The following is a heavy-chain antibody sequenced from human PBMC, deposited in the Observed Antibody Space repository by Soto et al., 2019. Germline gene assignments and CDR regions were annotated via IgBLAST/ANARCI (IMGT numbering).Heavy chain of an antibody. CDR2: ISGSDGKT. Sequence: PGGSLKISCAGSGFSFGSYALSWGRQAPGKGLEWVSTISGSDGKTFYADSVKGRFSISRDTSQSTLYLQMNSLRADDTAMYYCARWSYCNYWGQGTRGTVSS. CDR1: GFSFGSYA. CDR3: ARWSYCNY. J-gene: IGHJ1*01. D-gene: IGHD3-10*01. V-gene: IGHV3-23*01.